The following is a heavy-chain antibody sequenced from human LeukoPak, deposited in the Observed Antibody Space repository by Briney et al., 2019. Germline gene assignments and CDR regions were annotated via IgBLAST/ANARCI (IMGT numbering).Heavy chain of an antibody. Sequence: SETLSLTCTVSGGSVSSGSYYWSWVRQPPGKGLEWIGNSYYNGSTNYHPALKSRVSISVDPSKNQIPLKLSSVTAADTAVYYCARADRSGYFGNVVAFDIWGQGTMVTVSS. CDR1: GGSVSSGSYY. J-gene: IGHJ3*02. D-gene: IGHD3-22*01. CDR3: ARADRSGYFGNVVAFDI. CDR2: SYYNGST. V-gene: IGHV4-61*01.